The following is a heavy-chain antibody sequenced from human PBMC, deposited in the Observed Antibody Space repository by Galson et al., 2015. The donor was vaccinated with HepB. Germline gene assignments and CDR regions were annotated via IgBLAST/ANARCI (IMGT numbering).Heavy chain of an antibody. CDR1: GFTFSSYW. CDR2: IKQDGSEK. V-gene: IGHV3-7*01. Sequence: SLRLSCAASGFTFSSYWMHWVRQAPGKGLEWVANIKQDGSEKYYVDSVRGRFTISRDNAKNSVSLQMDSLRAEDTALYYCARGSSRIAAGGKVFDYWGQGTLLTVSS. J-gene: IGHJ4*02. D-gene: IGHD6-13*01. CDR3: ARGSSRIAAGGKVFDY.